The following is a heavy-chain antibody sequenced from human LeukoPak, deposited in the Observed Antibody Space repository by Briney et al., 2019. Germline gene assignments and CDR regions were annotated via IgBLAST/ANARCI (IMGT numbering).Heavy chain of an antibody. Sequence: ASVNVSCKASGGTFSSYAISWVRQAPGQGLEWMGRIIPILGIANYAQKFQGRVTITADKSTSTAYMELSSLRSEDTAVYYCARVSGVKTAVGAFDIWGQGTMVTVSS. CDR3: ARVSGVKTAVGAFDI. J-gene: IGHJ3*02. CDR1: GGTFSSYA. CDR2: IIPILGIA. V-gene: IGHV1-69*04. D-gene: IGHD3-10*01.